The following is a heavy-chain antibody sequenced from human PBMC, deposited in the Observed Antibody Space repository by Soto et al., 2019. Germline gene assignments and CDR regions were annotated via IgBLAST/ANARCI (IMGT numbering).Heavy chain of an antibody. CDR2: IIPIFGTT. D-gene: IGHD3-3*01. J-gene: IGHJ4*02. CDR3: ARVFPDGWVEPGVVRGYLDT. CDR1: ADSFSSYG. V-gene: IGHV1-69*01. Sequence: QVQLVQSGAEVKEPGSAVKVSCKAPADSFSSYGISWVRQAPGQGLEWMGGIIPIFGTTNYAEKFQGRVTISADESTNTAYMELISLRSDDTALYYCARVFPDGWVEPGVVRGYLDTWGRGTLVTVSS.